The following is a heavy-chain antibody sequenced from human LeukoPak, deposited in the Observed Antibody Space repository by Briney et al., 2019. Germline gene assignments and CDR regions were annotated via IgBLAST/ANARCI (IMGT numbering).Heavy chain of an antibody. V-gene: IGHV4-39*07. D-gene: IGHD4-17*01. CDR1: GGSISSSSYY. Sequence: SETLSLTCTVSGGSISSSSYYWGWIRQPPGKGLEWIGSIYYSGSTYYNPSLKSRVTISVDTSKNQFSLKLSSVTAADTAVYYCAGDYGDYGWFDPWGQGTLVTVSS. CDR3: AGDYGDYGWFDP. CDR2: IYYSGST. J-gene: IGHJ5*02.